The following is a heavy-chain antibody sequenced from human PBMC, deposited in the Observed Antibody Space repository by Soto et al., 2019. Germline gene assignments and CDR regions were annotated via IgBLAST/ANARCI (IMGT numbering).Heavy chain of an antibody. D-gene: IGHD6-6*01. CDR3: ARDRYSSSSYVDY. CDR2: ISYDGSNK. Sequence: GGSLRLSCAASGFTFSNYAMHWVRQAPGKGLEWVAVISYDGSNKYYADSVKGRFTISRDNSKNTLYLQMNSLRAEDTAVYYCARDRYSSSSYVDYWGQGTLVTVSS. CDR1: GFTFSNYA. J-gene: IGHJ4*02. V-gene: IGHV3-30-3*01.